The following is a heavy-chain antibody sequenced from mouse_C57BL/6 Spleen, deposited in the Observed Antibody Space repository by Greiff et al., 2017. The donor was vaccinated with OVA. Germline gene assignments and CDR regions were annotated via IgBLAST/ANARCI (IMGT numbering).Heavy chain of an antibody. Sequence: EVKLVESGGGLVKPGGSLKLSCAASGFTFSDYGMNWVRQAPEKGLEWVAYISSGSSTIYYADTVKGSFTCSRDNDKNTRFQKMTSLRSEDTAMYYCARAYYYGSSPVDYWGQGTTLTVSS. CDR1: GFTFSDYG. J-gene: IGHJ2*01. D-gene: IGHD1-1*01. CDR3: ARAYYYGSSPVDY. CDR2: ISSGSSTI. V-gene: IGHV5-17*01.